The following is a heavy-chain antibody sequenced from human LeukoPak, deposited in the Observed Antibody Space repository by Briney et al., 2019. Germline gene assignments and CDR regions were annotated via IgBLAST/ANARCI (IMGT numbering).Heavy chain of an antibody. CDR1: GFTFSSYW. V-gene: IGHV3-7*03. CDR2: IKQDGSEK. Sequence: GGSLRLSCAASGFTFSSYWMSWVRQAPGKGLEWVANIKQDGSEKYYVDSVKGRFTISRDNAKNSLYLQMNSLRAEDTAVYYCARVRWYCSSTSCQNYYFDYWGQGTLVTVSS. CDR3: ARVRWYCSSTSCQNYYFDY. D-gene: IGHD2-2*01. J-gene: IGHJ4*02.